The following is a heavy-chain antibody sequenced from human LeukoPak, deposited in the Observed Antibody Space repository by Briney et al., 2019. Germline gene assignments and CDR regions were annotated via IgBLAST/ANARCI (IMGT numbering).Heavy chain of an antibody. CDR2: INPNSGGT. J-gene: IGHJ4*02. CDR3: ARWYSSGWSGFDY. CDR1: GYTFTGYY. Sequence: ASVKVSCKSSGYTFTGYYMHWVRQAPGQGLEWMGWINPNSGGTNYAQKFQGRVTMTRDTSISTAYMELSRLRSDDTAVYYCARWYSSGWSGFDYWGQGTLVTVSS. D-gene: IGHD6-19*01. V-gene: IGHV1-2*02.